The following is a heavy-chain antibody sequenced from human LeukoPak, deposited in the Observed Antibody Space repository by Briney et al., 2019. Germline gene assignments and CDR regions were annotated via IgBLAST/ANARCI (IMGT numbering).Heavy chain of an antibody. J-gene: IGHJ3*02. CDR3: AREAGDYDAFDI. V-gene: IGHV4-59*01. D-gene: IGHD4-17*01. CDR2: IYYSGST. Sequence: SETLSLTCTVSGGSISSYCWSWTRQPPGKGLEWIGYIYYSGSTNYNPSLKSRVTISVDTSKNQFSLKLSSVTAADTAVYYCAREAGDYDAFDIWGQGTMVTVSS. CDR1: GGSISSYC.